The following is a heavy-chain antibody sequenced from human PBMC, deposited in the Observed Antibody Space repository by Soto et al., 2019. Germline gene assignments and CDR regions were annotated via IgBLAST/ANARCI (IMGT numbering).Heavy chain of an antibody. CDR3: ASGDAWEALLAH. CDR2: IYFSGST. CDR1: GASINSGGYY. D-gene: IGHD4-17*01. J-gene: IGHJ4*02. V-gene: IGHV4-31*03. Sequence: QVQLQESGPGLVKPSETLSLTCTVSGASINSGGYYWSWIRQLPGKGLEWIGYIYFSGSTYYNPSLECRVTISLDTSQNQFSLKLSSVTAADTAMYFCASGDAWEALLAHWGQGSLVTVSS.